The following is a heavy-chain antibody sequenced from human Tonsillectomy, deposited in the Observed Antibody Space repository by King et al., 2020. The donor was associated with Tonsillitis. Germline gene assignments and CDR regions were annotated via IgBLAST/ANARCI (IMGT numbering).Heavy chain of an antibody. J-gene: IGHJ2*01. V-gene: IGHV3-23*04. CDR2: ISRSDGTT. CDR3: AKPLLSSDINYYFDL. Sequence: VQLVESGGGLVQPGGSLRLSCAASGFTFSTYAMIWVRQAPGKGLEWVSGISRSDGTTHYADSVKGRFTISRDNSKNTLYLQMNSLRAEDTAVYYCAKPLLSSDINYYFDLWGRGTLFTVSS. CDR1: GFTFSTYA. D-gene: IGHD5-12*01.